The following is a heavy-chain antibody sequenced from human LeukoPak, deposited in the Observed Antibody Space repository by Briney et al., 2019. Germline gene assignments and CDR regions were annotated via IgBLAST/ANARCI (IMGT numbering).Heavy chain of an antibody. Sequence: PSETLSLTCTVSGGSSSSYYWSWIRQPPGKGLEWIGYIYYSGSTNYNPSLKSRVTISVDTSKNQFSLKLSSVTAADTAVYYCARDSGYDSWFDPWGQGTLVTVSS. J-gene: IGHJ5*02. D-gene: IGHD3-22*01. CDR2: IYYSGST. CDR1: GGSSSSYY. CDR3: ARDSGYDSWFDP. V-gene: IGHV4-59*01.